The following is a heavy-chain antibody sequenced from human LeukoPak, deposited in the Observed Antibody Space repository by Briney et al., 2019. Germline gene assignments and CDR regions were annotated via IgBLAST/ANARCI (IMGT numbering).Heavy chain of an antibody. CDR2: IYYSGST. CDR3: AVWSGPLYYYYYYMDV. CDR1: GGSISSGDYY. J-gene: IGHJ6*03. Sequence: SETVSLTCTVSGGSISSGDYYWSWIRQPPGKGLEWIGYIYYSGSTYYNPSLKSRVTIPVDTSKNQFSLKLSSVTAADTAVYYCAVWSGPLYYYYYYMDVWGKGTTVTVSS. D-gene: IGHD3-3*01. V-gene: IGHV4-30-4*08.